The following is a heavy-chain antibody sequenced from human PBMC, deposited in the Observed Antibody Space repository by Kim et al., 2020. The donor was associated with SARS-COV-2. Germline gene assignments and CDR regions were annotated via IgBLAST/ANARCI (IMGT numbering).Heavy chain of an antibody. D-gene: IGHD3-22*01. V-gene: IGHV4-31*03. Sequence: SETLSLTCTVSGGSISSGGYYWSWIRQHPGKGLEWIGYIYYSGSTYYNPSLKSRVTISVDTSKNQFSLKLSSVTAADTAVYYCARLSRDQLWLGFDYWGQGTLVTVSS. CDR3: ARLSRDQLWLGFDY. J-gene: IGHJ4*02. CDR2: IYYSGST. CDR1: GGSISSGGYY.